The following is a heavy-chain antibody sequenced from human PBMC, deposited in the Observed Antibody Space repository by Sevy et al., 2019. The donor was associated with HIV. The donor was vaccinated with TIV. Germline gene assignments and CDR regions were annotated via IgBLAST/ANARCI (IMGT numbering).Heavy chain of an antibody. Sequence: GGSLGLSCAASGFTFSSYEMNWVRQAPGKGLEWVSYISNSGTTISYSDSVRGRFSISRDNARNSLYLQMNRLRAEDTAVYYCARDLPPSATTVAHFDYWGQGTLVTVSS. D-gene: IGHD4-17*01. CDR2: ISNSGTTI. J-gene: IGHJ4*02. CDR3: ARDLPPSATTVAHFDY. CDR1: GFTFSSYE. V-gene: IGHV3-48*03.